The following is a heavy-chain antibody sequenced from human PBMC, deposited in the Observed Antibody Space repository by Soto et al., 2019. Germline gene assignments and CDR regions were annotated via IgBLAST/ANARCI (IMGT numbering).Heavy chain of an antibody. CDR2: INAGNGDT. CDR3: ARDTAPSYV. D-gene: IGHD4-17*01. Sequence: ASVKVACKTSGYTFTNYSMHWVRQAPGQRLEWMGWINAGNGDTKYSQRLQGRVTITRDTSATTAYMELSSLRSEDTAVYYCARDTAPSYVWGQGTTVTVSS. J-gene: IGHJ6*02. V-gene: IGHV1-3*01. CDR1: GYTFTNYS.